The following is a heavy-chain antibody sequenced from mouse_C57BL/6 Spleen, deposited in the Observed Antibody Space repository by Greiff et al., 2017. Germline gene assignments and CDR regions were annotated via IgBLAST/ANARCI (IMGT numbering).Heavy chain of an antibody. D-gene: IGHD1-1*01. Sequence: EVKLQESGGGLVQPGGSLKLSCAASGFTFSDYYMYWVRQTPEKRLEWVAYISNGGGSTYYPDTVKGRFTISRDNAKNTLYLQMSRLKSEDTAMYYCARQGYYGSSRTHFDVWGTGTTVTVSS. J-gene: IGHJ1*03. CDR1: GFTFSDYY. V-gene: IGHV5-12*01. CDR3: ARQGYYGSSRTHFDV. CDR2: ISNGGGST.